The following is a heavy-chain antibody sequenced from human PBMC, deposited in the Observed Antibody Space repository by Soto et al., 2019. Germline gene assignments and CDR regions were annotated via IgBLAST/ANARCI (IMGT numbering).Heavy chain of an antibody. J-gene: IGHJ4*02. CDR2: ISSSSSYI. Sequence: EVQLVESGGGLVKPGGSLRLSCAASGFTFSSYSMNWVRQAPGKGLEWVSSISSSSSYIYYADSVKGRFTISRDNAKNSLYLQMNSLRAEDTAVYYCARDLTVTTLGGVYYFDYWGQGTLVTVSS. CDR3: ARDLTVTTLGGVYYFDY. D-gene: IGHD4-17*01. CDR1: GFTFSSYS. V-gene: IGHV3-21*01.